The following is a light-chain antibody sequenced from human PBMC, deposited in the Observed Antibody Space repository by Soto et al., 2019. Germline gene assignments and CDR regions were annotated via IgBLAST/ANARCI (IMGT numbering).Light chain of an antibody. V-gene: IGKV3-11*01. CDR1: QSVSSF. J-gene: IGKJ1*01. CDR2: DAS. CDR3: QQRGSWPPT. Sequence: ELVLTQSPATLSVSPGERATLSCRASQSVSSFLAWYQQRPGQAPRLLIYDASNRASGIPARFSGSGSGTDFTLTISSLEPEDFAVYYYQQRGSWPPTFGQGTKVEV.